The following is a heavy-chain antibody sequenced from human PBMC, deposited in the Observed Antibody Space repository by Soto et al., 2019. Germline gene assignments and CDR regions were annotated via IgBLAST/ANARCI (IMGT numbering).Heavy chain of an antibody. Sequence: GESLKISCKGSGYSFTTYWTAWVRQMPGKGLEWMGTIYPGDSDARYNPSFQGQVSISADKSTNTAYLQWNSLQASDTAIYYCARQRTARGYYYQAMDVWGQGTTVTVSS. CDR1: GYSFTTYW. CDR2: IYPGDSDA. D-gene: IGHD3-10*01. J-gene: IGHJ6*02. V-gene: IGHV5-51*01. CDR3: ARQRTARGYYYQAMDV.